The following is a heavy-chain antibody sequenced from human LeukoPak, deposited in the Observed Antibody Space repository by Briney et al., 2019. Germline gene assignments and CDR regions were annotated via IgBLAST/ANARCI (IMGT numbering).Heavy chain of an antibody. CDR2: ISYDGSNK. D-gene: IGHD3-22*01. CDR1: GFTFSSYG. Sequence: GRSLRLSCAASGFTFSSYGMHWVRQAPGKGLEWVAVISYDGSNKYYADSVKGRFTISRDNSKNTLYLQMNSLRAEDTAVYYCAKSSSGYLFDYWGQGTLVTASS. J-gene: IGHJ4*02. V-gene: IGHV3-30*18. CDR3: AKSSSGYLFDY.